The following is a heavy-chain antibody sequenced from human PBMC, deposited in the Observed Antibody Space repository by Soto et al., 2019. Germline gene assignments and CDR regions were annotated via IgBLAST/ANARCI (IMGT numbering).Heavy chain of an antibody. V-gene: IGHV1-18*01. D-gene: IGHD2-21*02. CDR2: ISAYNGNT. Sequence: ASVKVSCKASGGTFSSYAISWVRQAPGQGLEWMGWISAYNGNTNYAQKLQGRVTMTTDTSTSTAYMELRSLRSDDTAVYYCARDFRHIVVVTATHSYGMDVWGQGTTVTVSS. CDR1: GGTFSSYA. CDR3: ARDFRHIVVVTATHSYGMDV. J-gene: IGHJ6*02.